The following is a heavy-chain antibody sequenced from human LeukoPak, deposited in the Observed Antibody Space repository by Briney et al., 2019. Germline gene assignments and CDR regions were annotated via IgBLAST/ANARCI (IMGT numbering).Heavy chain of an antibody. CDR1: GITVSINY. J-gene: IGHJ4*02. CDR3: AQIPFRSGDYHFDY. V-gene: IGHV3-66*01. CDR2: IYSGGTT. Sequence: GGSLRLSCAASGITVSINYMSWVRQAPGKGLEWVSVIYSGGTTYYADSVKGRFTISRDNSKNTLHLQMKSLSAADTAVYYCAQIPFRSGDYHFDYWGQGTLLTVSS. D-gene: IGHD3-3*01.